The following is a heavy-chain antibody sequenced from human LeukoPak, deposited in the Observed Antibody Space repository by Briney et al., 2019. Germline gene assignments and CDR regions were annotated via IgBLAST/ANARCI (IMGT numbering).Heavy chain of an antibody. CDR2: ISYDGSNK. CDR1: GFSFSNYW. V-gene: IGHV3-30*18. J-gene: IGHJ3*02. Sequence: PGGSLRLSCAASGFSFSNYWMSWVRQAPGKGLEWVAVISYDGSNKYYADSVKGRFTISRDNSKNTLYLQMNSLRAEDMAVYYCAKEILGYYDFWSGYYHAFDIWGQGTMVTVSS. CDR3: AKEILGYYDFWSGYYHAFDI. D-gene: IGHD3-3*01.